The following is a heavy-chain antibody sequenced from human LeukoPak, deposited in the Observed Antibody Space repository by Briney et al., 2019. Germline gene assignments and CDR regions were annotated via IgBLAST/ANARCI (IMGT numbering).Heavy chain of an antibody. CDR3: ARDVSSGWIPYYYYYGMDV. D-gene: IGHD6-19*01. CDR2: ISYDGSNK. V-gene: IGHV3-30-3*01. J-gene: IGHJ6*02. CDR1: GFTFSSYA. Sequence: GGSLRLSCAASGFTFSSYATHWVRQAPGKGLEWVAVISYDGSNKYYADSVKGRFTISRDNSKNTLYLQMNSLRAEDTAVYYCARDVSSGWIPYYYYYGMDVWGQGTTVTVSS.